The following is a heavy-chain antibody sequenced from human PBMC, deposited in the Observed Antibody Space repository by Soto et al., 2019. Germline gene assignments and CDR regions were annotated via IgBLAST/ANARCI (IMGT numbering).Heavy chain of an antibody. J-gene: IGHJ3*02. CDR3: ARGGGFGELFYAFDI. D-gene: IGHD3-10*01. Sequence: EVQRVESGGGLVKPGGSLRLSCAASGFTFSSYSMNWVRQAPGKGLEWVSSISSSSSYIYYADSVKGRFTISRDNAKNSLYLQMNSLRAEDTAVYYCARGGGFGELFYAFDIWGQGTMVTVSS. CDR2: ISSSSSYI. CDR1: GFTFSSYS. V-gene: IGHV3-21*01.